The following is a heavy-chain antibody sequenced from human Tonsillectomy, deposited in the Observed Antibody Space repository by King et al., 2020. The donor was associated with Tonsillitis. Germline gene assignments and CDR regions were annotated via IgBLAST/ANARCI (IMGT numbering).Heavy chain of an antibody. CDR3: AATGYRNSFTGSYFDY. D-gene: IGHD6-13*01. V-gene: IGHV3-9*01. J-gene: IGHJ4*02. CDR2: ISWNSGSI. Sequence: DVQLVESGGGLVQPGRSLRLSCAASGFTFDDYAMHWVRQAPGKGLEWVSGISWNSGSIGYADSVKGRFTISRDNAKNSLYLQMNSLRTEDTALYYCAATGYRNSFTGSYFDYWGQGTLVTVSS. CDR1: GFTFDDYA.